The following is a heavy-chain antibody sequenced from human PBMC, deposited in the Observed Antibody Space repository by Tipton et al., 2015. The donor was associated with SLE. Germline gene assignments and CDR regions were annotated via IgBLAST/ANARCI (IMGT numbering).Heavy chain of an antibody. J-gene: IGHJ4*02. CDR2: IRSKVYGGTS. CDR1: GFIFGDYA. Sequence: SLRLSCTASGFIFGDYAMSWFRQAPGKGLEWVGFIRSKVYGGTSEYAASVKGRFSISIDDSKRIAYLQMNSLKTEDTAVYYCARGARGPDYWGQRTLVTVSS. CDR3: ARGARGPDY. D-gene: IGHD6-6*01. V-gene: IGHV3-49*03.